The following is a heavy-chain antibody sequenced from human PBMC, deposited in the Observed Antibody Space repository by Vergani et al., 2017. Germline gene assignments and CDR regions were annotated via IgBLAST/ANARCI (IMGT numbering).Heavy chain of an antibody. CDR1: GFTFDDYA. CDR3: AKELGEDRGHGYYTPGGIDY. Sequence: EVQLVESGGVVVQPGESLRLSCAASGFTFDDYAMPWVRQAPGKGLDWVSLISWDGGGTFYADSVKGRFTISRDNSKKSLYLQMNSLRTEDTALYYCAKELGEDRGHGYYTPGGIDYWGQGSLVTVSS. J-gene: IGHJ4*02. D-gene: IGHD1-26*01. CDR2: ISWDGGGT. V-gene: IGHV3-43D*03.